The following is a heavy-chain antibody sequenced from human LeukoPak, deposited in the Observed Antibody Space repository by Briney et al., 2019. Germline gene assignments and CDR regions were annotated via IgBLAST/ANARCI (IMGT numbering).Heavy chain of an antibody. V-gene: IGHV4-59*01. CDR3: ARDGDYGDPGLFDP. Sequence: SETLSLTCTVSGGSISTYYWSWIRQPPGKGLECIGYVYYSGSTNYNPSLKSRVTISIDTSKNQFSLKLSSVTAADTAVYYCARDGDYGDPGLFDPWGQGTLVTVSS. CDR2: VYYSGST. D-gene: IGHD4-17*01. CDR1: GGSISTYY. J-gene: IGHJ5*02.